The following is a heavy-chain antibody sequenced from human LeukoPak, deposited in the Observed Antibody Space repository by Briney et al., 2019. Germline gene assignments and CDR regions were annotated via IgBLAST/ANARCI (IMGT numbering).Heavy chain of an antibody. CDR2: ISYDGSNK. CDR3: SKGPPKESGSYYYPFDI. CDR1: GLIFSDAW. V-gene: IGHV3-30*18. D-gene: IGHD1-26*01. J-gene: IGHJ3*02. Sequence: GGSLRLSCAASGLIFSDAWMGWVRQAPGKGLEWVAVISYDGSNKYFTDSVKGRITISRDNSKNTLYLQMNSLRPEDTALYYCSKGPPKESGSYYYPFDIWGQGTMLTVSS.